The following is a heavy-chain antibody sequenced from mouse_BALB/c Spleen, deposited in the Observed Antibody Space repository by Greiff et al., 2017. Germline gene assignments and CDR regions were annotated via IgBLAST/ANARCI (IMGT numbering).Heavy chain of an antibody. Sequence: QVQLQQSGAELVKPGASVKLSCKTSGYTFTSYWIQWVKQRPGQGLGWIGEIFPGTGTTYYNEKFKGKATLTIDTSSSTAYMQLSSLTSEDSAVYFCAHYDYDGGYYFDYWGQGTTLTVSS. CDR3: AHYDYDGGYYFDY. J-gene: IGHJ2*01. CDR2: IFPGTGTT. CDR1: GYTFTSYW. D-gene: IGHD2-4*01. V-gene: IGHV1S132*01.